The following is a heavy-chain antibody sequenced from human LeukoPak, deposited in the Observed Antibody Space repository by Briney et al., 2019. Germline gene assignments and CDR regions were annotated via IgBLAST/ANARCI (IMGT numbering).Heavy chain of an antibody. Sequence: PSETLSLTCTVSDGSISTYLWSWIRQPPGKGLEWIGYIYYSGITNYNPSLKSRVTISVDTSKNQFSLKLSSVTAADTAVYYCARHAPYSNYALDYWGQGTLVTVSS. J-gene: IGHJ4*02. CDR2: IYYSGIT. V-gene: IGHV4-59*08. CDR1: DGSISTYL. D-gene: IGHD4-11*01. CDR3: ARHAPYSNYALDY.